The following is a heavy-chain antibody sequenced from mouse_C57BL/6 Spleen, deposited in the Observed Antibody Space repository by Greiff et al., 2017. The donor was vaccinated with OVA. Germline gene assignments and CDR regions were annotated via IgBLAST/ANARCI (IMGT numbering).Heavy chain of an antibody. CDR1: GFNIKDYY. J-gene: IGHJ4*01. V-gene: IGHV14-2*01. Sequence: EVQVVESGAELVKPGASVKLSCTASGFNIKDYYMHWVKQRTEQGLEWIGRIDPEDGETKYAPKFQGKATITADTSSNTAYLQLSSLTSEDTAVYYCASPVVADYAMDYWGQGTSVTVSS. CDR3: ASPVVADYAMDY. D-gene: IGHD1-1*01. CDR2: IDPEDGET.